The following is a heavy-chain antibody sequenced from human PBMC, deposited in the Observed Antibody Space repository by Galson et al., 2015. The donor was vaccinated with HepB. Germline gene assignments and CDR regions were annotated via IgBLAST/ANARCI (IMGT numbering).Heavy chain of an antibody. J-gene: IGHJ5*02. CDR1: GFTFSSYW. CDR2: IKQDGSEK. CDR3: ARAVLRFLEWYGSWFDP. V-gene: IGHV3-7*03. Sequence: SLRLACAASGFTFSSYWMSWVRQAPGKGLEWGANIKQDGSEKSYVDSVKGRFTISRDNAKNSLYLQMNSLRAEDTAVYYCARAVLRFLEWYGSWFDPWGQGTLVTVSS. D-gene: IGHD3-3*01.